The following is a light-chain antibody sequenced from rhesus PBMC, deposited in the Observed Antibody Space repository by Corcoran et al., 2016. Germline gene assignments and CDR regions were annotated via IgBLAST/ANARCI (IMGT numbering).Light chain of an antibody. Sequence: DIQMTQSPSSLSASVGDTVTITFRASQSISSWLDWYQQKPGKAPNLLIYKRSSLQSGVPSSFSGSGSGTDFTLTISSLQPEDFATYYCLQYTSSPPTFGGGTKVEIK. V-gene: IGKV1-22*01. J-gene: IGKJ4*01. CDR2: KRS. CDR1: QSISSW. CDR3: LQYTSSPPT.